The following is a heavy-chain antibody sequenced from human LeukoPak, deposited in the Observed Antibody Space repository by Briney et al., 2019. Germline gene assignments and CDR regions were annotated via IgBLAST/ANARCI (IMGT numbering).Heavy chain of an antibody. CDR2: FDPEDGET. J-gene: IGHJ4*02. CDR1: GYTLTELS. Sequence: ASVNVSCKVSGYTLTELSMHWVRQAPGKGLEWMGGFDPEDGETIYAQKFQGRVTMTEDTSTDTAYMELSSLRSEDTAVYYCATHPHNYGDYGIEFDYWGQGTLVTVSS. D-gene: IGHD4-17*01. CDR3: ATHPHNYGDYGIEFDY. V-gene: IGHV1-24*01.